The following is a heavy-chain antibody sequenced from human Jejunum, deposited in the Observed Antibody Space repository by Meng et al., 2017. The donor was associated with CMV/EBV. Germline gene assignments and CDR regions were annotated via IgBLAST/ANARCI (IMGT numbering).Heavy chain of an antibody. CDR1: GGSITSNTYY. Sequence: CTVSGGSITSNTYYWDWIRQPPGKGLEWIGSFYYTGNTYYNPSLKSRVTMSVDTSKNQFSLRLSSVTAADTAVYYCASRRTFLFDCWSQGTLVTVSS. V-gene: IGHV4-39*01. J-gene: IGHJ4*02. D-gene: IGHD3-16*01. CDR2: FYYTGNT. CDR3: ASRRTFLFDC.